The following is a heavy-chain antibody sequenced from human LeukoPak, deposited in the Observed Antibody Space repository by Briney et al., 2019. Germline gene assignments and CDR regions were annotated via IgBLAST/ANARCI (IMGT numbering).Heavy chain of an antibody. D-gene: IGHD2-2*01. CDR2: INHSGST. J-gene: IGHJ4*02. CDR3: ARGSGYYQYYFDY. CDR1: GGSFRGYY. Sequence: SETLSLTCAVYGGSFRGYYWSWIRQPPGKGLEWIGEINHSGSTNYNPSLKSRVTISVDTSKNQFSLKLSSVTAADTAVYYCARGSGYYQYYFDYWGQGTLVTVSS. V-gene: IGHV4-34*01.